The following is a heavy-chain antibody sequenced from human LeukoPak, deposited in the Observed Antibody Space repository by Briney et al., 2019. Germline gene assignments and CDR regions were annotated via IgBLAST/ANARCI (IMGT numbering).Heavy chain of an antibody. J-gene: IGHJ4*02. Sequence: SVKVSCKASGGTSSSYAISWVRQAPGQGLEWMGRIIPILGIANYAQKFQGRVTITADKSTSTAYMELSSLRSEDTAVYYCARYNGEITGTDTTFDYWGQGTMVTVSS. V-gene: IGHV1-69*04. D-gene: IGHD1-20*01. CDR1: GGTSSSYA. CDR3: ARYNGEITGTDTTFDY. CDR2: IIPILGIA.